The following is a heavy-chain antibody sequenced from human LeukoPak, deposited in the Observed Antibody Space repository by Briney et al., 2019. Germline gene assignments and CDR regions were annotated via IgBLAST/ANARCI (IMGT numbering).Heavy chain of an antibody. V-gene: IGHV4-59*01. CDR2: IYYSGST. J-gene: IGHJ4*02. Sequence: PSETLSLTCTVSGGSISSYYWSWIRQPPGKRLEWIGYIYYSGSTNYNPSLKSRVTISVDTSKNQFSLKLSSVTAADTAVYYCARDSGAQSSLDYWGQGTLVTVSS. CDR3: ARDSGAQSSLDY. CDR1: GGSISSYY. D-gene: IGHD1-26*01.